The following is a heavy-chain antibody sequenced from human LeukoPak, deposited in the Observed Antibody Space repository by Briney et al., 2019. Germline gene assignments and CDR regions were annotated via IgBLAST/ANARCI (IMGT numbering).Heavy chain of an antibody. J-gene: IGHJ4*02. V-gene: IGHV1-2*02. CDR1: GYTSTGYY. D-gene: IGHD3-10*01. CDR3: ASATMVRGVNYFDY. CDR2: INPNSGGT. Sequence: ASVKVSCKASGYTSTGYYMHWVRQAPGQGLEWMGWINPNSGGTNYAQKLQGRVTMTTDTSTSTAYMELRSLRSDDTAVYYCASATMVRGVNYFDYWGQGTLVTVSS.